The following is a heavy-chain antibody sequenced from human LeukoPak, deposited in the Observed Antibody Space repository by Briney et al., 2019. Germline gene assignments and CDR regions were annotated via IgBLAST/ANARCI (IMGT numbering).Heavy chain of an antibody. CDR2: ISGSGGST. CDR1: GFTFSSYG. J-gene: IGHJ5*02. D-gene: IGHD1-26*01. CDR3: ARIVGAIAQNWFDP. V-gene: IGHV3-23*01. Sequence: GGSLRLSCAAAGFTFSSYGMHWVRQAPGKGLEWVSAISGSGGSTYYADSVKGRFTISRDNSKNTLYLQMNSLRAEDTAVYYCARIVGAIAQNWFDPWGQGTLVTVSS.